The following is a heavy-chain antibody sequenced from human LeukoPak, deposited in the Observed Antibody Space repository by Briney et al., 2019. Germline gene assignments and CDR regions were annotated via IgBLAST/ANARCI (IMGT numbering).Heavy chain of an antibody. V-gene: IGHV4-59*08. D-gene: IGHD3-10*01. J-gene: IGHJ4*02. CDR1: GGSISSYY. CDR2: ISYSGTT. Sequence: PSETLSLTCIVSGGSISSYYWSWLRQPPGKGLEWIGYISYSGTTHYNPSLDSRVTISVDTSKNQFSLNLRSVTAADTAAYYCARHGVYYASGSPSFDYWGQGTLVTVSS. CDR3: ARHGVYYASGSPSFDY.